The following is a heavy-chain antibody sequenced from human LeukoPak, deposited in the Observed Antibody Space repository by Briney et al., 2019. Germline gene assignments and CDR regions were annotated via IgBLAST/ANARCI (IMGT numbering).Heavy chain of an antibody. V-gene: IGHV1-8*01. CDR3: ARPYCSGGDCLRYFDL. CDR1: GYTFTSYD. J-gene: IGHJ2*01. D-gene: IGHD2-15*01. Sequence: GALVKVSCKASGYTFTSYDISWVRQATGQGLEWMGWMNPISGNTGYAQKFQGRVTMTRSTSISTAYMELSSLRSEDTAVYYCARPYCSGGDCLRYFDLWGRGTLITVSS. CDR2: MNPISGNT.